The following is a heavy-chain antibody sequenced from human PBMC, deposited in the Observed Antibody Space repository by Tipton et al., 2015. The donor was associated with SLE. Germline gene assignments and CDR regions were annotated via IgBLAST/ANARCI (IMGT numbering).Heavy chain of an antibody. CDR1: GGSISSSSYY. Sequence: TLSLTCTVSGGSISSSSYYWGWIRQPPGKGLERIGSIYYSGSTYYNPSLKSRVTISVDTSKNQFSLKLSSVTAADTAVYYCARYRVCGGDCYYAFDIWGQGTMVTVSS. CDR3: ARYRVCGGDCYYAFDI. CDR2: IYYSGST. J-gene: IGHJ3*02. D-gene: IGHD2-21*01. V-gene: IGHV4-39*07.